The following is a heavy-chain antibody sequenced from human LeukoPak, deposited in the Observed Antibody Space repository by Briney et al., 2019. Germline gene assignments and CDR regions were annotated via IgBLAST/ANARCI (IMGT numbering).Heavy chain of an antibody. J-gene: IGHJ4*02. Sequence: TTSETLSLTCIVSSGSISSGGYYWSWIRQHPGKGLEWIGYIYYSGTTYYNPSLKSRVTISVDTSKNQFSLKLSSVTAADTAVYYCARSRGGYSHDYWGQGTLVTVSS. CDR2: IYYSGTT. V-gene: IGHV4-31*03. D-gene: IGHD6-13*01. CDR3: ARSRGGYSHDY. CDR1: SGSISSGGYY.